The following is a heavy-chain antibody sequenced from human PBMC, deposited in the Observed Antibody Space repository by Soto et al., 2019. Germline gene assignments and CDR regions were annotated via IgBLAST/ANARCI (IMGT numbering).Heavy chain of an antibody. J-gene: IGHJ4*02. Sequence: QVQLVDSGGGMVQPGTSLRLSCAASGFIFSNHAMHWVRQAPGKGLEWVAGIAYDGSSQYNADSVRGRFTISRDNSRNTLYLQMSSLRVEDTAVYYCVGELSSRRLDYWGQGTLVTVSS. V-gene: IGHV3-30-3*01. CDR2: IAYDGSSQ. D-gene: IGHD3-16*02. CDR3: VGELSSRRLDY. CDR1: GFIFSNHA.